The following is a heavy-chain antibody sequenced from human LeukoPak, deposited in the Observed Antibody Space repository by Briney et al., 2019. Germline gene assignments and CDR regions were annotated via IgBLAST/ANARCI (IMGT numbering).Heavy chain of an antibody. V-gene: IGHV1-2*02. CDR1: GYTFTSHG. J-gene: IGHJ5*02. D-gene: IGHD6-6*01. CDR3: ARDRPAARNWFDP. Sequence: GASVKVSCKASGYTFTSHGFSWVRQAPGQGLEWMGWINPNSGGTNYAQKFQGRVTMTRDTSISTAYMELSRLRSDDTAVYYCARDRPAARNWFDPWGQGTLVTVSS. CDR2: INPNSGGT.